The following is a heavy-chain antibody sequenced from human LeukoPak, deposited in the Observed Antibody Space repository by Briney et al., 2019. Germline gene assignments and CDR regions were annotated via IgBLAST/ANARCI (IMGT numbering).Heavy chain of an antibody. CDR3: ARDLSYDSSTTTYAFDI. J-gene: IGHJ3*02. Sequence: GGSLRLSCAASGFTFSSYSMNWVRQAPGKGLEWVSYISSSSSTIYYADSVKGRFTISRDNAKNSLYLQMNSLRAEDTAVYYCARDLSYDSSTTTYAFDIWGQGTMVTVSS. D-gene: IGHD3-22*01. V-gene: IGHV3-48*01. CDR2: ISSSSSTI. CDR1: GFTFSSYS.